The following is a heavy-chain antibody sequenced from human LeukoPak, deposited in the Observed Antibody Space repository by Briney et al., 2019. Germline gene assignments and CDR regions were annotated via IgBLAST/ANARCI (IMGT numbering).Heavy chain of an antibody. CDR3: ARGNSGSHWGDHYFYMDV. D-gene: IGHD1-26*01. CDR2: ITHNGGT. J-gene: IGHJ6*03. Sequence: SETLSLTCAVYGGSFRGYFWGWVRQTPEKGLEWLGEITHNGGTNYMPSLSGRVSVFQDVSKNQFSLKLSSVTAADTGVYYCARGNSGSHWGDHYFYMDVWGKGTTVIVSS. V-gene: IGHV4-34*01. CDR1: GGSFRGYF.